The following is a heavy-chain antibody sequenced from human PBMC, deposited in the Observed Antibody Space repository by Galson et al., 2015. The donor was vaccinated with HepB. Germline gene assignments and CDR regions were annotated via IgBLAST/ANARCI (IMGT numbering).Heavy chain of an antibody. Sequence: SVKVSCTASGYTFTGYYMNWVRQAPGQGLEWMGWISSNTGDIHYADRFQGRVTMTRDTSISTTYMELGSLRSDDTAKYFCAKEGGPPDSHHYDDSSCYYCSDWGQGTLVTVSS. J-gene: IGHJ4*02. CDR2: ISSNTGDI. CDR3: AKEGGPPDSHHYDDSSCYYCSD. D-gene: IGHD3-22*01. V-gene: IGHV1-2*07. CDR1: GYTFTGYY.